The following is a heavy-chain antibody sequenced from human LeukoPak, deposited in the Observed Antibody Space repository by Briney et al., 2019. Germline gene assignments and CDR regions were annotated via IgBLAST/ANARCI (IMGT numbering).Heavy chain of an antibody. CDR2: IIPIFGTA. CDR1: GGTFSSYA. Sequence: SVKVSCKASGGTFSSYAISWVRQAPGQGLEWMGGIIPIFGTANYAQKFQGRVTITADESTSTAYMELSSLRSEDTAVYYCARGQRVSSSWYGWFDPWGQGTLVTVSS. V-gene: IGHV1-69*13. J-gene: IGHJ5*02. CDR3: ARGQRVSSSWYGWFDP. D-gene: IGHD6-13*01.